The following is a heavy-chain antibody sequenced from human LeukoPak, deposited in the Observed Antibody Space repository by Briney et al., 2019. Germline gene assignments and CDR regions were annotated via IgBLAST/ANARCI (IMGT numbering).Heavy chain of an antibody. CDR3: ARDERDCSSTSCYTGESPFDY. J-gene: IGHJ4*02. CDR2: ISSSGSTI. CDR1: GFTFSSYA. Sequence: GGSLRLSCAASGFTFSSYAMSWVRRAPGKGLEWVSYISSSGSTIYYADSVKGRFTISRDNAKNSLYLQMNSLRAEDTAVYYCARDERDCSSTSCYTGESPFDYWGQGTLVTVSS. V-gene: IGHV3-48*04. D-gene: IGHD2-2*02.